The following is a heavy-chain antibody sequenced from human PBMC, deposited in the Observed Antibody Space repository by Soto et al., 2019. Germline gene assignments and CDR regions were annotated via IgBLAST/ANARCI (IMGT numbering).Heavy chain of an antibody. CDR2: ISAYNGNT. V-gene: IGHV1-18*01. CDR1: GYTFTSYG. CDR3: ARTRYSSSWYKWLDL. J-gene: IGHJ5*02. Sequence: GSVKVSCKASGYTFTSYGISWVRQAPGQGIEWMGWISAYNGNTNYAQKLQGRLTMTTDTRKSTAYMELRSLRYDGTAVYYCARTRYSSSWYKWLDLWGQGTMVTVSS. D-gene: IGHD6-13*01.